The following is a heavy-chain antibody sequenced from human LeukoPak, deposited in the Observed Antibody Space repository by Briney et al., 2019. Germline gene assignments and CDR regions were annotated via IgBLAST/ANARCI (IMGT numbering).Heavy chain of an antibody. V-gene: IGHV1-69*05. CDR3: ARNIGYCSSTSCYSAVDDAFDI. D-gene: IGHD2-2*01. Sequence: SVKVSCKASGGTFSSYGISWVRQAPGQGLEWMGGIIPIFGTTNYAQKFQGRVTITTDESTSTAYMELSSLRSEDTAAYYCARNIGYCSSTSCYSAVDDAFDIWGQGTMVTVSS. CDR1: GGTFSSYG. J-gene: IGHJ3*02. CDR2: IIPIFGTT.